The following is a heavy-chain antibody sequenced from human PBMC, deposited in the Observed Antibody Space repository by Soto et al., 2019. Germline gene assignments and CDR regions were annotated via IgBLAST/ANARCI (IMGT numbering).Heavy chain of an antibody. Sequence: QVQVVQSGAEVKKSGSSVKVSCKTSGGTFRSYAVNWVRQAPGQGLEWMGRIIPVLDTTTYAQTFQGRLTFTAEESQSPAYMELRGLRPDDTAVYYCASGGIAARPKHSSFDHWGKGTLVTVSS. D-gene: IGHD6-6*01. J-gene: IGHJ5*02. CDR2: IIPVLDTT. CDR3: ASGGIAARPKHSSFDH. CDR1: GGTFRSYA. V-gene: IGHV1-69*01.